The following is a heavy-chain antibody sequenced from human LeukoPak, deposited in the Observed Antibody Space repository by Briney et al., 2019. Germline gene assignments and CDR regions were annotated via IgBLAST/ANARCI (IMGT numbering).Heavy chain of an antibody. D-gene: IGHD3-22*01. CDR2: INHSGIT. V-gene: IGHV4-34*01. Sequence: SETLSLTCVVYGGSFSDYYWTWIRQPPGKGLEWIGEINHSGITNYSPSLKSRVTVSVDTSKYQFSLKLTSVTAADTALYYCAVGGFDSTGYRVGMDHWGQGTLVTVSS. J-gene: IGHJ4*02. CDR1: GGSFSDYY. CDR3: AVGGFDSTGYRVGMDH.